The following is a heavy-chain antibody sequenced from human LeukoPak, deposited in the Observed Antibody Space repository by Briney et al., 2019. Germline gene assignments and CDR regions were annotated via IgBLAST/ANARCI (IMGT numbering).Heavy chain of an antibody. CDR2: IDWNT. V-gene: IGHV4-39*07. CDR3: ARRPVDYSSSDHAFDI. D-gene: IGHD6-6*01. CDR1: GDASSRSRYY. Sequence: SETLSLTCTVSGDASSRSRYYWGWIRQSPGKGLEWIGSIDWNTDYNPSLKSRVSLSVDTSKRQFSLKLTSMTSADTAVYYCARRPVDYSSSDHAFDIWGQGTMVTVSS. J-gene: IGHJ3*02.